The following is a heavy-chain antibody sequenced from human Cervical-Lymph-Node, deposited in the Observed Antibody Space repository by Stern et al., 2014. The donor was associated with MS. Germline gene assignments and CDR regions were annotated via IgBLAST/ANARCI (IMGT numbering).Heavy chain of an antibody. CDR1: GFTFSGSA. Sequence: EVQLVESGGGSVQPGGSLKLSCAASGFTFSGSAVHWVRQASGKGLEWVGRIRTKANSYATAYGASVKGRFTISRDDSKNTAYLQMSSLKTEDTAVYYCTRQGKTDIGWYTAWGQGALVTVSS. CDR3: TRQGKTDIGWYTA. J-gene: IGHJ5*02. CDR2: IRTKANSYAT. V-gene: IGHV3-73*01. D-gene: IGHD6-19*01.